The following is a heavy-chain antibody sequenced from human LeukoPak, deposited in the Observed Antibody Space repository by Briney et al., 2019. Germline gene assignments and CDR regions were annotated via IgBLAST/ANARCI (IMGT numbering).Heavy chain of an antibody. J-gene: IGHJ3*02. Sequence: PSQTLSLTCAVSGGSISSYYWSWIRQPPGKGLEWIGYIYYSGSTNHNPSLKSRVTISVDTSKNQFSLKLSSVTAADTAVYYCARVGYSYGLAFDIWGQGTMVTVSS. CDR1: GGSISSYY. D-gene: IGHD5-18*01. CDR3: ARVGYSYGLAFDI. V-gene: IGHV4-59*01. CDR2: IYYSGST.